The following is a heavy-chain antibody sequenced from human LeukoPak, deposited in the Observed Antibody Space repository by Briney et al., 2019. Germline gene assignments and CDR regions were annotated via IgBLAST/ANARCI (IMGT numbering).Heavy chain of an antibody. CDR3: ARYYYDTSGYPYYFDY. Sequence: ETLSLTCTVSGGSITPYYWSWIRQPPGKGLEWIGYIYYSGSTYYNPSLKSQVTISVDTSKTQFSLKLSSVTAADTAVYYCARYYYDTSGYPYYFDYWGQGTLVSASS. CDR2: IYYSGST. J-gene: IGHJ4*02. D-gene: IGHD3-22*01. V-gene: IGHV4-59*08. CDR1: GGSITPYY.